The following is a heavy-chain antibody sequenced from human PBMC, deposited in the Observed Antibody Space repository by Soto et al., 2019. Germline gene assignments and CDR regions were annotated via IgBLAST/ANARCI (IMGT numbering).Heavy chain of an antibody. J-gene: IGHJ4*02. CDR1: GGSISSYY. Sequence: QVQLQESGPGLVKPSETLSLTCTVSGGSISSYYWSWIRQPPGKGLEWIGYIYYSGSTNYNPSLNSRVTLSVDTSKNQFSLKLSSVTAADTAVYYCASGDVVRGVGFDYWGQGTLVTVSS. CDR2: IYYSGST. V-gene: IGHV4-59*01. CDR3: ASGDVVRGVGFDY. D-gene: IGHD3-10*01.